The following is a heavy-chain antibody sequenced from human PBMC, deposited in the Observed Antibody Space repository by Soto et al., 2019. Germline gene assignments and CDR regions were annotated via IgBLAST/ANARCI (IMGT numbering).Heavy chain of an antibody. J-gene: IGHJ4*02. CDR3: ARAPGYGDYAGVYDY. D-gene: IGHD4-17*01. V-gene: IGHV1-69*05. CDR1: GGTFSTFG. Sequence: SVKVSCKASGGTFSTFGISWVRQAPGQGLEWMGGIIPFFGTANYAQKFQGRVTMTRDTSTSTVYMELSSLRSEDTAVYYCARAPGYGDYAGVYDYWGQGTLVTVSS. CDR2: IIPFFGTA.